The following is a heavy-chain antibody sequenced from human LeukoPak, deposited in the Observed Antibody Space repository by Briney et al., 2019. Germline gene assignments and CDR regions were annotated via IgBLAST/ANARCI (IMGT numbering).Heavy chain of an antibody. V-gene: IGHV3-21*01. Sequence: GGSLRLSCAASEFTFSSYSMNWVRQAPGKGLEWVSSISSSSSYIYYADSVKGRFTISRDNAKNSLYLQMNSLRAEDTAVYYCARAGRRGRWLQEDYWGQGTLVTVSS. CDR1: EFTFSSYS. J-gene: IGHJ4*02. CDR2: ISSSSSYI. CDR3: ARAGRRGRWLQEDY. D-gene: IGHD5-24*01.